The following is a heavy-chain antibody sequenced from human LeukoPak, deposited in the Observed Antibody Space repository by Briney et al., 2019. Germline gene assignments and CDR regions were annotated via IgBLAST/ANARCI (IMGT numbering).Heavy chain of an antibody. D-gene: IGHD5-12*01. CDR2: LYSGGMT. V-gene: IGHV3-53*01. CDR3: ARMFGGNYYGYYFDN. J-gene: IGHJ4*02. CDR1: GFIVNNYY. Sequence: PGGSLRLSCSASGFIVNNYYMTWVRQAPGEGLECVSILYSGGMTYYADSVKGRFTISADNSKNTVNLQMNSLRVEDTAIYYCARMFGGNYYGYYFDNWGQGSMLTVSS.